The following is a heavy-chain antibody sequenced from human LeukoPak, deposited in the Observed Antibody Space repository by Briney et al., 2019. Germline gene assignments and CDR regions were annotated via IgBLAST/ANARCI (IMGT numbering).Heavy chain of an antibody. V-gene: IGHV5-51*01. Sequence: GESLKISCKGSGYSFTSYWIGWVRQMPGKGLEWMGIIYPGDSDTRYSPSFQGQVTISADKSISTAYLQWSSLKASDTAMYYCARPPILSIAVAGTDYYFDYWGQGTLVTVSS. CDR3: ARPPILSIAVAGTDYYFDY. CDR2: IYPGDSDT. J-gene: IGHJ4*02. CDR1: GYSFTSYW. D-gene: IGHD6-19*01.